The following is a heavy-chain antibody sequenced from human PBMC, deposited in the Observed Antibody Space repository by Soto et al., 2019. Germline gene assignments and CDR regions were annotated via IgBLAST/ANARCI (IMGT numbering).Heavy chain of an antibody. D-gene: IGHD5-12*01. V-gene: IGHV3-21*01. Sequence: GSLKISCAASGFTFSIYSMAWVRQAPGKGLEWLSSISYSSDYIYYADSVKGRFTISRDNAKNSLYLQMNSLRAEDTAVYYCARSPGRDGYNHFEYWGQGILVTVSS. J-gene: IGHJ4*02. CDR2: ISYSSDYI. CDR3: ARSPGRDGYNHFEY. CDR1: GFTFSIYS.